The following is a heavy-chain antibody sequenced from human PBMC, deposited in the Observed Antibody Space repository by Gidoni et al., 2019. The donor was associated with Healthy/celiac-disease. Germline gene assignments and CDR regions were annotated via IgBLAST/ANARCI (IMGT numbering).Heavy chain of an antibody. D-gene: IGHD4-17*01. Sequence: QVQLVESGGGVVQPGRSLRLSCAASGFTFSSYAMHWVRQAPGKGLEWVAVISYDGSNKYYADSVKGRFTISRDNSKNTLYLQMNSLRAEDTAVYYCARDFNYGDYEAAFYWGQGTLVTVSS. J-gene: IGHJ4*02. CDR3: ARDFNYGDYEAAFY. CDR2: ISYDGSNK. V-gene: IGHV3-30-3*01. CDR1: GFTFSSYA.